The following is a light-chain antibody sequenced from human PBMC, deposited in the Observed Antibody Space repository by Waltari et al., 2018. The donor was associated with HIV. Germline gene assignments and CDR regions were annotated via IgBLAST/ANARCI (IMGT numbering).Light chain of an antibody. CDR1: QSLLHTSDNKNY. CDR3: QQYFGVPIT. J-gene: IGKJ4*01. Sequence: IVMTQSPDSLGVSLGEMATIKCKSSQSLLHTSDNKNYLAWYQQKLGQSPKLLIYWASTRESGVPDRFSGSGSGADFTLTINGLRTEDVATYYCQQYFGVPITFGGGTKIDIK. CDR2: WAS. V-gene: IGKV4-1*01.